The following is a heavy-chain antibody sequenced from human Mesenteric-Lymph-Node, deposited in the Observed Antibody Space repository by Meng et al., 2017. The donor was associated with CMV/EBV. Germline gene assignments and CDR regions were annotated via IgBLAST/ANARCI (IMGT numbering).Heavy chain of an antibody. CDR2: INPNSGGT. D-gene: IGHD4-11*01. Sequence: ASVKVSCKASGYTFSNYDITWLRQAPGQGLEWMGWINPNSGGTKTAPKFQGRVTMTRDKSISTAYMELSRLRSDDTAVYYCARMTTVQFDFWGQGALVTVSS. CDR3: ARMTTVQFDF. CDR1: GYTFSNYD. J-gene: IGHJ4*02. V-gene: IGHV1-2*02.